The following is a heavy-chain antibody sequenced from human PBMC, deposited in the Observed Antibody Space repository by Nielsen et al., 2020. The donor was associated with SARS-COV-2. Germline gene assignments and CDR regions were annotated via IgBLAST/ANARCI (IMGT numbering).Heavy chain of an antibody. CDR2: INPKIGVT. CDR1: GYTFSDHF. V-gene: IGHV1-2*04. Sequence: ASVKVSCKASGYTFSDHFMYWVRQAPGQGLEWVGWINPKIGVTNHAQKFQGWVTLTRDTSNSTAYMQLTSLTSDDTAVYFCARNEAAPGMETNWYDHWGQGTPVTVSS. CDR3: ARNEAAPGMETNWYDH. D-gene: IGHD6-13*01. J-gene: IGHJ5*02.